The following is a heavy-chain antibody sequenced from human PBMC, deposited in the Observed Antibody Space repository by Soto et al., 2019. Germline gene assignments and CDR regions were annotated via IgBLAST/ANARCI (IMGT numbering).Heavy chain of an antibody. V-gene: IGHV4-31*02. CDR2: IHSTGKT. Sequence: SETLSLTCTVSGGSVRSGGYYWSWIRQHPGKGLEWIGYIHSTGKTSCNPSLKSRVSMSVDTSQNQFSMSLSSVTAADTAVYYCAREAATASRDFYYYYYGLDVWGQGTTVTVSS. D-gene: IGHD6-13*01. J-gene: IGHJ6*02. CDR1: GGSVRSGGYY. CDR3: AREAATASRDFYYYYYGLDV.